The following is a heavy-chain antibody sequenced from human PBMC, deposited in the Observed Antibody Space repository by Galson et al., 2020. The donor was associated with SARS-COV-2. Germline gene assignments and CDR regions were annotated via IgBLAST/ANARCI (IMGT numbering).Heavy chain of an antibody. V-gene: IGHV4-34*01. D-gene: IGHD2-21*01. CDR2: IDQNGNT. Sequence: SETMSLTCAVSGGSFSGSFWSWIRQPPGKGLEWIGEIDQNGNTNYNPFLKSRTTISVETSKNQFSLILSSVTAADTANYYCTRSTYFSHVDHSDYWGQGTLVTVSS. CDR1: GGSFSGSF. CDR3: TRSTYFSHVDHSDY. J-gene: IGHJ4*02.